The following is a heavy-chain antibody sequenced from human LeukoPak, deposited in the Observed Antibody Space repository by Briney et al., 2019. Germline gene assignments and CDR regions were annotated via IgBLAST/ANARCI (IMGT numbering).Heavy chain of an antibody. D-gene: IGHD1-1*01. CDR3: ARETGTKPFDY. V-gene: IGHV3-23*01. J-gene: IGHJ4*02. CDR1: GFTFSSYA. Sequence: GGSLRLSCAASGFTFSSYAVSWVGQSQGKGLEWVSAISGSGSGGNTYYADSVKGRFTISKDTSKNTLYLQMNSLRVEDTAVYYCARETGTKPFDYWGQGTLFTVSS. CDR2: ISGSGSGGNT.